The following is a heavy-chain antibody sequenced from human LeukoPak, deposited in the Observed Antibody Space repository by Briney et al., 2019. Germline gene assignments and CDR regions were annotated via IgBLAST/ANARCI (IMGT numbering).Heavy chain of an antibody. CDR2: INHDGSNT. J-gene: IGHJ4*02. V-gene: IGHV3-74*01. D-gene: IGHD3-22*01. CDR3: ARGGYSPDY. Sequence: GGSLRLSCAASGFTFSTSWMHWVRQAPGKGLVWVSRINHDGSNTIYADSVKGRFTISRDNAKNILYLQMNSLRAEDTALYYCARGGYSPDYWGQGTLVTVSS. CDR1: GFTFSTSW.